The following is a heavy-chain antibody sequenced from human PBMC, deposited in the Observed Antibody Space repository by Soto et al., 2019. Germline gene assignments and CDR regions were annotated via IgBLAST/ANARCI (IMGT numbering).Heavy chain of an antibody. Sequence: ASVKVSCKASGYTFTSYFISWVRQAPGQGLEWMGWISAYNGNTNYAQKLQGRVTMTTDTSTSTAYMELRSLRSDDTAVYYCVRFGHCSGGSCYSSRAFXIWGQATMVTVSS. D-gene: IGHD2-15*01. V-gene: IGHV1-18*01. J-gene: IGHJ3*02. CDR2: ISAYNGNT. CDR3: VRFGHCSGGSCYSSRAFXI. CDR1: GYTFTSYF.